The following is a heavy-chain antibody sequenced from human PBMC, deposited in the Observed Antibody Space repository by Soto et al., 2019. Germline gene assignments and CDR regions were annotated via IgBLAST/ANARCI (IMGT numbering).Heavy chain of an antibody. V-gene: IGHV1-3*01. D-gene: IGHD3-3*01. CDR2: INAGNGNT. Sequence: ASVKVSCKASGYTFTSYAMHWVRQAPGQRLEWMGWINAGNGNTKYSQKFQGRVTITRDTSASTAYMELSSLRSEDTAVYYCARDLRGYDFWSGYYSYYYYGMDVWGQGTTVTVSS. J-gene: IGHJ6*02. CDR3: ARDLRGYDFWSGYYSYYYYGMDV. CDR1: GYTFTSYA.